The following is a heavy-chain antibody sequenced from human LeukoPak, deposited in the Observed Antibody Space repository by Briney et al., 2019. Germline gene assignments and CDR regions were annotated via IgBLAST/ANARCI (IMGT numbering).Heavy chain of an antibody. CDR3: ARDGGYSSSSGYYYYMDA. V-gene: IGHV1-46*01. CDR1: GGTFSSYA. D-gene: IGHD6-6*01. Sequence: ASVKVSCKASGGTFSSYAISWVRQAPGQGLEWMGIINPSGGSTSYAQKFQGRVTMTRDTSTSTVYMELSSLRSEDTAVYYCARDGGYSSSSGYYYYMDAWGKGTTVTVSS. J-gene: IGHJ6*03. CDR2: INPSGGST.